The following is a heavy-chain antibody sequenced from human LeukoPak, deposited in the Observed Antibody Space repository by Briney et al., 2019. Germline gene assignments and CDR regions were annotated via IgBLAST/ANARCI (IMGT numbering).Heavy chain of an antibody. V-gene: IGHV3-23*01. CDR3: ARVDDGSGSYYAYYYYYMDV. D-gene: IGHD3-10*01. J-gene: IGHJ6*03. CDR2: ISGSDGST. Sequence: PGGSLRLSCAASGFTFSSYAMSWVRQAPGKGLEWVSAISGSDGSTYYADSVKGRFTISRDNSKNTLYLQMNSLRAEDTAVYYCARVDDGSGSYYAYYYYYMDVWDKGTTVTVSS. CDR1: GFTFSSYA.